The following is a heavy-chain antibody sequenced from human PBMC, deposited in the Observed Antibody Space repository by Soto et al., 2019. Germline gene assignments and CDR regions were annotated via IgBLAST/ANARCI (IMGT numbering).Heavy chain of an antibody. J-gene: IGHJ4*02. CDR2: IYYSGST. V-gene: IGHV4-39*01. CDR3: ARHAVTKGGVIALFDY. D-gene: IGHD3-16*02. Sequence: QLQLQESGPGLVKPSETLSLTCTVSGGSISSSSYYWGWIRQPPGKGLEWIGSIYYSGSTYYNPSLKSRVTISVDTSKNQFSLKLSSVTAADTAVYYCARHAVTKGGVIALFDYWGQGTLVTVSS. CDR1: GGSISSSSYY.